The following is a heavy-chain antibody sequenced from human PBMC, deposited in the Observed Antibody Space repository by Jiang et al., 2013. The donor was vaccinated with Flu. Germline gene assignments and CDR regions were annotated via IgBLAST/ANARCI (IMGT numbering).Heavy chain of an antibody. J-gene: IGHJ4*02. Sequence: LVESGGAVVQPGGSLRLSCVASGFTFTDHAMHWVRQAPGKGLEWVGLISWDGVTTYYGDSVKGRFTVSRDSTRNSLYLEMHALRPEDSALYYCAKDRGSIWHGFEHWGQGTLVTV. CDR2: ISWDGVTT. CDR1: GFTFTDHA. V-gene: IGHV3-43D*04. CDR3: AKDRGSIWHGFEH. D-gene: IGHD6-13*01.